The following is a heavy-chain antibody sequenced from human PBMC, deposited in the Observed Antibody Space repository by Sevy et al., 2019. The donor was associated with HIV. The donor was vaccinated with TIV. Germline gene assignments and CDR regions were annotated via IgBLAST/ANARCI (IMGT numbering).Heavy chain of an antibody. J-gene: IGHJ6*02. CDR2: INSDGGST. CDR3: ARDHHSGYCSGGSCYSWGMDV. Sequence: GGSLRLSCAASGFNFYIYWIHWVRQAPGKGLVWVSRINSDGGSTSHADSVKGRFTISRDNAKNTVYLQMNSLRAEDTAVYYCARDHHSGYCSGGSCYSWGMDVWGQGTTVTVSS. V-gene: IGHV3-74*01. CDR1: GFNFYIYW. D-gene: IGHD2-15*01.